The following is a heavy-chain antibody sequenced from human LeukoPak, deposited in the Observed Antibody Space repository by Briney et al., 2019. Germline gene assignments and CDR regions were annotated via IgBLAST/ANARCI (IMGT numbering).Heavy chain of an antibody. Sequence: SETLSLTCTVSGYSISSSSYYWGWIRQPPGKGLEWIGSIYYSGSTNYNPSLKSRVTISVDTSKNQFSLKLSSVTAADTAVYYCARGRRIQLWLHWFDPWGQGTLVTVSS. V-gene: IGHV4-39*07. CDR2: IYYSGST. J-gene: IGHJ5*02. D-gene: IGHD5-18*01. CDR1: GYSISSSSYY. CDR3: ARGRRIQLWLHWFDP.